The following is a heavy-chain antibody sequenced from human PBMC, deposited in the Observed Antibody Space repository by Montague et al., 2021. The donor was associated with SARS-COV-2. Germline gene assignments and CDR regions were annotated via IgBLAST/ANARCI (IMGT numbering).Heavy chain of an antibody. J-gene: IGHJ4*02. CDR2: FYHSGGT. CDR3: ARSGAVPMD. Sequence: SETLSLTCTVSGGSISGYFWSWIRQSPGKGLEWIGYFYHSGGTKYNPSLKSRVTISGDTSKNQFSLKLSSVTTAGTAVYYCARSGAVPMDWGQGTLVTVSS. CDR1: GGSISGYF. D-gene: IGHD3-10*01. V-gene: IGHV4-59*13.